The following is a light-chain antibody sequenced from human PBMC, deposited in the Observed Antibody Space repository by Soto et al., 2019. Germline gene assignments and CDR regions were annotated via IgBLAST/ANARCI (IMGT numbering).Light chain of an antibody. CDR1: SSNIGSNY. J-gene: IGLJ1*01. V-gene: IGLV1-47*01. Sequence: QSVLTQPPSASGTPGQRVTISCSGSSSNIGSNYVYWYQQLPGTAPKLLIYRNNQRPSGVPDRFSGSKSGTSASLAISGLRSDDEADYYCAAWDDSLSGAYVSGTGTKVTVL. CDR3: AAWDDSLSGAYV. CDR2: RNN.